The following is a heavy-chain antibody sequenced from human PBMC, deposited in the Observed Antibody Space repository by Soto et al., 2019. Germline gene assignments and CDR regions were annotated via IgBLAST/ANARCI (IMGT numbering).Heavy chain of an antibody. CDR1: GYTFTSYA. Sequence: QVQLVQSGAEVKKPGASVKVSCKASGYTFTSYAMHWVRQAPGQRLEWMGWINAGNGNTKYSQKFQGRVTITRDTSASTADMELSSLRSEDTAVYYCARVGGGNSGVLDYWGQGTLVTVSS. D-gene: IGHD2-21*02. CDR2: INAGNGNT. CDR3: ARVGGGNSGVLDY. V-gene: IGHV1-3*01. J-gene: IGHJ4*02.